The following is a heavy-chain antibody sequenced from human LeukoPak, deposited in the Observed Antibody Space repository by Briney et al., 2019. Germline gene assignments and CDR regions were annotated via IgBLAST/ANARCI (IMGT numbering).Heavy chain of an antibody. Sequence: GESLKISCKGSGYSFTSYWIGWVRQMPGKDLEWMGIIYPGDSDTRYSPSFQGQVTISADKSISTAYLQWSSLKASDTAMYYCARCSNTKGYYDILTGYYPGRADAFDIWGQGTMVTVSS. J-gene: IGHJ3*02. CDR1: GYSFTSYW. D-gene: IGHD3-9*01. CDR2: IYPGDSDT. V-gene: IGHV5-51*01. CDR3: ARCSNTKGYYDILTGYYPGRADAFDI.